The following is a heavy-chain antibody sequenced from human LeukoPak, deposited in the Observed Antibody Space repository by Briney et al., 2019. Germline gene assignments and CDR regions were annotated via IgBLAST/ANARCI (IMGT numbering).Heavy chain of an antibody. Sequence: PGGSLRLSCAASGFTFSSYAMSWVRQAPGKGLEWVSAISGSGGSTYYADSVKGRFTISRDNSKNTLYLQMNSLSAEDTAVYYCAKDSSGYYSPDAFDIWGQGTMVTVSS. CDR2: ISGSGGST. CDR3: AKDSSGYYSPDAFDI. CDR1: GFTFSSYA. D-gene: IGHD3-22*01. V-gene: IGHV3-23*01. J-gene: IGHJ3*02.